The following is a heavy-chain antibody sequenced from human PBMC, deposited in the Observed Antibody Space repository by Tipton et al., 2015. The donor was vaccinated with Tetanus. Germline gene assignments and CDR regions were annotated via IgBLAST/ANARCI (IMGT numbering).Heavy chain of an antibody. D-gene: IGHD3-10*01. V-gene: IGHV4-61*01. CDR1: GGSVSSGSYY. CDR2: ICYSGST. Sequence: TLSLTCTVSGGSVSSGSYYWSWIRQPPGKGLEWIGYICYSGSTNYNPSLKSRVTISVDTSKNQFSLKLSSVTAADTAVYYCARGGFGEFPDYWGQGTLVTVSS. CDR3: ARGGFGEFPDY. J-gene: IGHJ4*02.